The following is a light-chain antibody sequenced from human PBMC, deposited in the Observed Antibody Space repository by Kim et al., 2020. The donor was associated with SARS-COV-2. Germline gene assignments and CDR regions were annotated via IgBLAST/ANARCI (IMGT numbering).Light chain of an antibody. V-gene: IGLV3-19*01. CDR2: GKN. Sequence: LGQTGRITCQGDSLRSYYASWYQQKPGQAPVLVIYGKNNRPSGIPDRFSGSSSGNTASLTITGAQAEDEADYYCNSRDSSGNHWVFGGGTQLTVL. J-gene: IGLJ3*02. CDR3: NSRDSSGNHWV. CDR1: SLRSYY.